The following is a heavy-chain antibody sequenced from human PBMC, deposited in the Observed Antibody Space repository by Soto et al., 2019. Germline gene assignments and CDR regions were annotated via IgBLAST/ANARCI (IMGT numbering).Heavy chain of an antibody. CDR2: IKPDGSEK. CDR3: ARGDDYDTSGPFSDAFES. J-gene: IGHJ3*02. CDR1: GFTFNTYW. D-gene: IGHD3-22*01. Sequence: GGSLRLSCAASGFTFNTYWMSWVRQAPGKGLEWVANIKPDGSEKWYVDSVKGRFTISRDNAKNSLYLQMNSLRAEDTAVYFCARGDDYDTSGPFSDAFESWGQGTMVTVSS. V-gene: IGHV3-7*04.